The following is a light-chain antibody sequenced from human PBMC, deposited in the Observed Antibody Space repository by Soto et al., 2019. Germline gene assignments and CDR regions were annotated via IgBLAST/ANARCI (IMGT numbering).Light chain of an antibody. Sequence: EIVLTQSPGTLSLSPGERVTLSCRASQRVSSGYVAWYQQKPGQAPRLLIYGASSRATGIPDRFRASASGTDFTLTISRLEPEDFAVYFCQQYGGSPAITFGQGTRLDNK. CDR3: QQYGGSPAIT. V-gene: IGKV3-20*01. J-gene: IGKJ5*01. CDR2: GAS. CDR1: QRVSSGY.